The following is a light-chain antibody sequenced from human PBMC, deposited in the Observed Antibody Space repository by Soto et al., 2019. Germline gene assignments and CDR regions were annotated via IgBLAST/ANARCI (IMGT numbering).Light chain of an antibody. J-gene: IGLJ1*01. V-gene: IGLV2-14*03. CDR3: SSFTGSNYV. CDR2: DVS. CDR1: ISDVGGYNF. Sequence: QSVLTQPASVSGSPGQSITIFCTGTISDVGGYNFVSWYQQYPGKAPKLMICDVSNRPSGVSNRFSGSKSGNTASLTISGLQAEDEADYYCSSFTGSNYVFGTGTKVTVL.